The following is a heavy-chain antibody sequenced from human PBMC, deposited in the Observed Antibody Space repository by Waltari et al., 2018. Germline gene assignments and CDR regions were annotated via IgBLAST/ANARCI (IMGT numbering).Heavy chain of an antibody. J-gene: IGHJ4*02. Sequence: QLQLQESGPGLVKPSETLSFTCTVSGGSISSGSYYWGWIRQPPGKGLGVIGSIYYSGSTYYNPSLKSRVTISVDTSKNQFSLKLSSVTAADTAVYYCATKRESSASGFDYWGQGTLVTVSS. V-gene: IGHV4-39*01. CDR2: IYYSGST. D-gene: IGHD6-19*01. CDR3: ATKRESSASGFDY. CDR1: GGSISSGSYY.